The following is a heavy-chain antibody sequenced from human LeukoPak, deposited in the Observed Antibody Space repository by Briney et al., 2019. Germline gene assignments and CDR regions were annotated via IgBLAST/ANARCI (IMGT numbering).Heavy chain of an antibody. Sequence: SETLSLTCAVYGGSFSGYYWSWIRQPPGKGLEWLGEINHSGSTNYNPSLKSRVTISVDTSKNQFSLKLSSVTAADTAVYYCARGPRITFGGVIVKLRWFDPWGQGTLVTVSS. CDR1: GGSFSGYY. D-gene: IGHD3-16*02. CDR2: INHSGST. CDR3: ARGPRITFGGVIVKLRWFDP. V-gene: IGHV4-34*01. J-gene: IGHJ5*02.